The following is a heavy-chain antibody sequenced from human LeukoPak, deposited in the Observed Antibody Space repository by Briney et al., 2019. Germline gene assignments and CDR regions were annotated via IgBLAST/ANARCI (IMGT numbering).Heavy chain of an antibody. J-gene: IGHJ4*02. CDR2: ISYDGSNK. CDR3: ARVSYGSGSYRGGPLDFFDY. D-gene: IGHD3-10*01. CDR1: GFTFSSYA. Sequence: PGRSLRLSCAASGFTFSSYAMHWVRQAPGKGLEWVAVISYDGSNKYYADSVKGRFTISRDNSKNTLYLQMNSLRAEDTAVYYSARVSYGSGSYRGGPLDFFDYWGQGTLVTVSS. V-gene: IGHV3-30-3*01.